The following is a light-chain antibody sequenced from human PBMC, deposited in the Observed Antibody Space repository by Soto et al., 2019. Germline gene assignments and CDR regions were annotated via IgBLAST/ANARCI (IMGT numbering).Light chain of an antibody. V-gene: IGKV2-28*01. J-gene: IGKJ5*01. Sequence: DILMTQSPLSLPVTPGEPASISCRSSQSLLHSNGYNYLDWYLQKPGQSPQLLIYAASTLQSGVPSRFSGSGSGTEFTLTISSLQPEDFATYYCQQLNSYPSITFGQGTRLEI. CDR2: AAS. CDR1: QSLLHSNGYNY. CDR3: QQLNSYPSIT.